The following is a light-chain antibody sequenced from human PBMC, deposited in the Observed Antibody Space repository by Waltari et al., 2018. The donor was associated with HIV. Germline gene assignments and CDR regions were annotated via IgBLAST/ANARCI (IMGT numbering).Light chain of an antibody. CDR3: SSHAGSKVV. Sequence: QSALTQPPSVSGSPGQSVTLSCTGTSSDVGGDNYVSWHQQHPGKAPKLMIYDVIKRPSGVPDLFSGSKSGNTASLTVSGLQPEDEADYYCSSHAGSKVVFGGGTRLTVL. J-gene: IGLJ2*01. CDR2: DVI. CDR1: SSDVGGDNY. V-gene: IGLV2-8*01.